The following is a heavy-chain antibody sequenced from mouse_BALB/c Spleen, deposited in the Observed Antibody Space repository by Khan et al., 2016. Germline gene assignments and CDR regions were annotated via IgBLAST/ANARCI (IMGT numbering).Heavy chain of an antibody. Sequence: EVELVESGGGLVQPGDSLRLSCATSGFTFTNYYMTWVRQPPGKALEWLGFIRNEANGYTTQYSASVRGRFTISRDNSQSILYLQMNTLRAEDSATYYCARNWDYFDYWGQGTTLTVSS. CDR3: ARNWDYFDY. CDR2: IRNEANGYTT. V-gene: IGHV7-3*02. J-gene: IGHJ2*01. D-gene: IGHD4-1*01. CDR1: GFTFTNYY.